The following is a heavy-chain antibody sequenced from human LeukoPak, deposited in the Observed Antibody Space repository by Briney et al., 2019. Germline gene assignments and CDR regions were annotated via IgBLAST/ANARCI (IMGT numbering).Heavy chain of an antibody. J-gene: IGHJ4*02. D-gene: IGHD3-22*01. V-gene: IGHV4-30-2*01. CDR1: GGSISSGGYY. Sequence: SETLSLTCTVSGGSISSGGYYWSWIRQPPGKGLEWIGYIYHSGSTYYNPSLKSRVTISVDRSKNLFSLKLSSVTAADTAVYYCATYDGRLMGKGLDYWGQGTLVTVSS. CDR3: ATYDGRLMGKGLDY. CDR2: IYHSGST.